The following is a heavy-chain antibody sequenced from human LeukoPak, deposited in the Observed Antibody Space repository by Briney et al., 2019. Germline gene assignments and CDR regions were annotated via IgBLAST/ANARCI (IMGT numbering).Heavy chain of an antibody. CDR1: GGSISSYY. CDR3: ARGDSSGYLPY. V-gene: IGHV4-59*12. Sequence: PSETLSLTCTVSGGSISSYYWSWIRQPPGKGLEWIGYIYYSGSTYYNPSLKSRVTISVDTSKNQFSLKLSSVTAADTAVYYCARGDSSGYLPYWGQGTLVTVSS. J-gene: IGHJ4*02. CDR2: IYYSGST. D-gene: IGHD3-22*01.